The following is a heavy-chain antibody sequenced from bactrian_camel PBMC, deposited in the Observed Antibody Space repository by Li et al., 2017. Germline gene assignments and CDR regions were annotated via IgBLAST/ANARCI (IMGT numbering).Heavy chain of an antibody. CDR1: GYTDSSYL. Sequence: VQLVESGGGSVQAGGSLRLSCAASGYTDSSYLMGWWRQAPGKEREGVAVLDSDGYTSYADSVKGRFTITKDNAKNTLFLQMNSLEPEDTAMYYCARKRRFGSCIDDMTAGDYWGQGTQVTVS. J-gene: IGHJ4*01. V-gene: IGHV3S26*01. D-gene: IGHD5*01. CDR3: ARKRRFGSCIDDMTAGDY. CDR2: LDSDGYT.